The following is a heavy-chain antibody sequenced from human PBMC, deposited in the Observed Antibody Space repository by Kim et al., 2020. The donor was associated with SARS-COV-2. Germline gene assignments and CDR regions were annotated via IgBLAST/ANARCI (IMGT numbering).Heavy chain of an antibody. D-gene: IGHD4-17*01. V-gene: IGHV4-31*02. CDR3: ARCRDYGDYGDWYFDL. J-gene: IGHJ2*01. Sequence: SRKSRVTISVDTSKNQFSLKRSSVTAADTAVYYCARCRDYGDYGDWYFDLWGRGTLVTVSS.